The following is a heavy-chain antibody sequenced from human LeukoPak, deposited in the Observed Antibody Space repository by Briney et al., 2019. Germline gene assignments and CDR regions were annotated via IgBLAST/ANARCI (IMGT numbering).Heavy chain of an antibody. D-gene: IGHD3-3*02. CDR3: ARFTPRLSREKFDY. J-gene: IGHJ4*02. Sequence: GASVKVSCKASGYTFTNYYMHWVRQAPGQRLEWMGWISPYIGNTYYSQKLQGRVTMTTDTSTTTAYMELRSLRSDDTGVYYCARFTPRLSREKFDYWGQGTLVTVSS. CDR2: ISPYIGNT. CDR1: GYTFTNYY. V-gene: IGHV1-18*01.